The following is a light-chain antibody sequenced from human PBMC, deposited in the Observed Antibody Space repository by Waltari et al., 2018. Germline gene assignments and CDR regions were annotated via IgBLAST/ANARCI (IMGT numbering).Light chain of an antibody. J-gene: IGLJ2*01. CDR2: LDSDGSH. CDR3: QSWDTGINV. CDR1: SGHTRYA. Sequence: QLVLTQPPSASASLGASAKLPCTLNSGHTRYAIAWHQPQPEKGPRFLMKLDSDGSHTKGDGIPDRFSGSSSGAERYLILSSLQSEDEADYYCQSWDTGINVFGGGTKLTVL. V-gene: IGLV4-69*01.